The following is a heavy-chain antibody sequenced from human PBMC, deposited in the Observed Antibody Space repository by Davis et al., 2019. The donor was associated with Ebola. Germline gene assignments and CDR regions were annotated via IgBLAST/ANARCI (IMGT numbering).Heavy chain of an antibody. D-gene: IGHD3-3*01. CDR3: ARDQGTIFGVVITRSDY. V-gene: IGHV1-18*01. Sequence: ASVKVSCKASGGTFSSYGISWVRQVPGQGLEWMGWISAYNGNTNYAQKLQGRVTMTTDTSTSTAYMELRSLRSDDTAVYYCARDQGTIFGVVITRSDYWGQGTLVTVSS. CDR2: ISAYNGNT. CDR1: GGTFSSYG. J-gene: IGHJ4*02.